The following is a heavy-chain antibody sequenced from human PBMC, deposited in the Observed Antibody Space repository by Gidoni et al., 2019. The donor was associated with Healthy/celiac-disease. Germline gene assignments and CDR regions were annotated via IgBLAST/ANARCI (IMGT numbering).Heavy chain of an antibody. CDR3: AKAPHEYYDILTGYPY. CDR1: GFTFSSYA. J-gene: IGHJ4*02. D-gene: IGHD3-9*01. V-gene: IGHV3-23*01. CDR2: ISGSGGST. Sequence: EVQLLESGGGLVQPGGSLRLSCAASGFTFSSYAMSWVRQAPGKGLEWVSAISGSGGSTYYADSVKGRFTISRDNSKNTLYLQMNSLRAEDTAVYYCAKAPHEYYDILTGYPYWGQGTLVTVSS.